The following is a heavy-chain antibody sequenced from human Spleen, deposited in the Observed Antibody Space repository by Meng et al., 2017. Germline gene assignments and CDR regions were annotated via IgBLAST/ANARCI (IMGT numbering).Heavy chain of an antibody. V-gene: IGHV4-34*01. J-gene: IGHJ4*02. Sequence: QVQLQHGGAGLLKPSETLSLTCAVYGGSFSGYYWSWIRQPPGKGLEWIGEINHSGSTNYNPSLKSRVTISVDTSKNQFSLKLSSVTAADTAVYYCARARQTAMVVDYWGQGTLVTVSS. CDR3: ARARQTAMVVDY. CDR1: GGSFSGYY. CDR2: INHSGST. D-gene: IGHD5-18*01.